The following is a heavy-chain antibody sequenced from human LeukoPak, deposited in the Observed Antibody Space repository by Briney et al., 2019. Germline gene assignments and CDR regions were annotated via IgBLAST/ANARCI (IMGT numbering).Heavy chain of an antibody. D-gene: IGHD1-7*01. CDR2: IYRSGST. CDR3: ARDNYIPDY. Sequence: SETLPLTCTVSGYSISDGYYWGWIRQPPGKGLERIGNIYRSGSTYYTPSLTSRVIISMDTSKNQFSLNLSSVTAADTAVYYCARDNYIPDYWGQGILVTVSS. J-gene: IGHJ4*02. CDR1: GYSISDGYY. V-gene: IGHV4-38-2*02.